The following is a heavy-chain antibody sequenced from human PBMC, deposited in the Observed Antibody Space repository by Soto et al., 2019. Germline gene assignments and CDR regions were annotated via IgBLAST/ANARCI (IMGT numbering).Heavy chain of an antibody. J-gene: IGHJ3*02. CDR2: INHSGST. V-gene: IGHV4-34*01. Sequence: SETLSLTCAVYGGSFSGYYWSWIRQPPGKGLEWIGEINHSGSTNYNPSLKSRVTISVDTSKNQFSLKLSSVTAADTAVYYCVRGENYDSSGYYYGEAFDAFDIWGQGTMVTVSS. D-gene: IGHD3-22*01. CDR1: GGSFSGYY. CDR3: VRGENYDSSGYYYGEAFDAFDI.